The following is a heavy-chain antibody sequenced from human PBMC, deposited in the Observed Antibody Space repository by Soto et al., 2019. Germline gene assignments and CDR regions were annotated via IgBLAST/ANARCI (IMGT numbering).Heavy chain of an antibody. Sequence: QVQLQESGPGLVKPSETLSLTCTVSGGSISSYYWSWIRQPPGKGLEWIGYIYYSGSTNYNPSLKSRVTISVDTSKNQVSLKLSSVTAADTAVYYCARELRTDSSYYHYYYMDVWGKGTTVTVSS. CDR2: IYYSGST. V-gene: IGHV4-59*01. CDR3: ARELRTDSSYYHYYYMDV. J-gene: IGHJ6*03. CDR1: GGSISSYY. D-gene: IGHD2-15*01.